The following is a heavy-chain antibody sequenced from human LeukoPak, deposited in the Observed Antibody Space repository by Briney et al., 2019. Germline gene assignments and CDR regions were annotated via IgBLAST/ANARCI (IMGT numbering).Heavy chain of an antibody. CDR3: ARGYCSGGSCYYFWFDP. J-gene: IGHJ5*02. D-gene: IGHD2-15*01. V-gene: IGHV1-8*01. CDR1: GYTFTSYD. CDR2: MNPNSGNT. Sequence: ASVKVSCKASGYTFTSYDINWVRQATGQGPEWMGWMNPNSGNTGYAQKFQGRVTMTRNTSISTAYMELSSLRSEDTAVYYCARGYCSGGSCYYFWFDPWGQGTLVTVSS.